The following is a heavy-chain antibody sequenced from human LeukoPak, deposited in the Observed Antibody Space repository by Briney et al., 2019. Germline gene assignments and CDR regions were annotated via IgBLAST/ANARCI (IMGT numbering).Heavy chain of an antibody. J-gene: IGHJ4*02. CDR2: IRYDGSNK. D-gene: IGHD3-22*01. Sequence: GGSLRLSCAASGFTFSSYGMHWVRQAPGKGLEWVAFIRYDGSNKYYADSVKGRFTISRDNSKNTLYLQMNSLRAEDTAVYYCARDLPSGGYYSDSSGYDYWGQGTLVTVSS. CDR1: GFTFSSYG. CDR3: ARDLPSGGYYSDSSGYDY. V-gene: IGHV3-30*02.